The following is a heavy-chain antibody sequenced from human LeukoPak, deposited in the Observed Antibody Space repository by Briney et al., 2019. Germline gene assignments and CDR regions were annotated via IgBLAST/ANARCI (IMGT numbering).Heavy chain of an antibody. CDR1: GFTVSSNY. CDR2: IYSGGST. CDR3: ARDAPSSWYYFDY. J-gene: IGHJ4*02. Sequence: PGGSLRLSCAASGFTVSSNYMSWVRQAPGKGLEWVSVIYSGGSTYYADSVKGRFTISRDNSKNTLYLQMNSLRAEDTAVYYCARDAPSSWYYFDYWGQGTLVTVSS. D-gene: IGHD6-13*01. V-gene: IGHV3-66*01.